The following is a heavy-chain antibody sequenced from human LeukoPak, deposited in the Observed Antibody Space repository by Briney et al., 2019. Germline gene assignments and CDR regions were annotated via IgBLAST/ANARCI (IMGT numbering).Heavy chain of an antibody. Sequence: GXXLGLSCAASGFTFSSYAMHWVRQAPGKGLEYVSAISSNGGSKYYANSVKGRFTISRDNSKNTLYLQMGSLRAEDMAVYYCATGGYYYDSSGPHVFWGQGTLVTVSS. J-gene: IGHJ4*02. CDR3: ATGGYYYDSSGPHVF. D-gene: IGHD3-22*01. CDR2: ISSNGGSK. CDR1: GFTFSSYA. V-gene: IGHV3-64*01.